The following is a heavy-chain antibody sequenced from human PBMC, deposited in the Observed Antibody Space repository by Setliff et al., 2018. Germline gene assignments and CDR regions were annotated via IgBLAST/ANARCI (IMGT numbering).Heavy chain of an antibody. J-gene: IGHJ6*02. CDR2: IYSGGTT. Sequence: PSETLSLTCTVSGGSISSSNWWSWVRQPPGKGLEWVSVIYSGGTTYYADSVKGGFTISRDNAKNTLFLQMNSLRAEDTAVYYCARDRQYCSSPTCYSSYFYYYGMDVWGQGTTVTVSS. V-gene: IGHV3-66*01. D-gene: IGHD2-2*02. CDR3: ARDRQYCSSPTCYSSYFYYYGMDV. CDR1: GGSISSSNW.